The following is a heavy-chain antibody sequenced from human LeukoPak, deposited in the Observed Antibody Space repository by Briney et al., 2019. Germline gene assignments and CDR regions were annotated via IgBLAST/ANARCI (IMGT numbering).Heavy chain of an antibody. CDR2: ISWNSDNM. J-gene: IGHJ4*02. CDR3: AKDKGMHYYGSETYSYFDS. Sequence: GGSLRLSCAASGFTFDNYAMHWVRQVPGKGLEWVSSISWNSDNMVYANSVKGRFTISRDNAKDSLYLQMNGLRADDTALYYCAKDKGMHYYGSETYSYFDSWGQGTLVSVSS. D-gene: IGHD3-10*01. V-gene: IGHV3-9*01. CDR1: GFTFDNYA.